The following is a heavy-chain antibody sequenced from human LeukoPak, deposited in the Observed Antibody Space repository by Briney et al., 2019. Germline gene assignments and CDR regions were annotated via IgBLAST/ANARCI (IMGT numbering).Heavy chain of an antibody. CDR1: GGSFSGYY. CDR2: INHSGST. D-gene: IGHD6-6*01. CDR3: ARATSSIAARLDY. Sequence: SETLSLTCAVYGGSFSGYYWSWIRQPPGKGLEWIGEINHSGSTNYNPSLKSRVTISVDTSKNQFSLKLSSVTAADTAVYYCARATSSIAARLDYWGQGTLVTVSS. J-gene: IGHJ4*02. V-gene: IGHV4-34*01.